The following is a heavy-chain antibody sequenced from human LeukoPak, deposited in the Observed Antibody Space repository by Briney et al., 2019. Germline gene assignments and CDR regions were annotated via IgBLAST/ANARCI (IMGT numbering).Heavy chain of an antibody. D-gene: IGHD3-10*01. J-gene: IGHJ4*02. CDR2: INPNSGGT. CDR3: ATIPYGSGIIDY. Sequence: EASMKVSCKASGYTLTDYYMHWVRQAPGQGLECMGWINPNSGGTNYAQKFQGRVTMTRDTSISTAYMEVGSLRSDDTAVYYCATIPYGSGIIDYWGQGTLVTVSS. CDR1: GYTLTDYY. V-gene: IGHV1-2*02.